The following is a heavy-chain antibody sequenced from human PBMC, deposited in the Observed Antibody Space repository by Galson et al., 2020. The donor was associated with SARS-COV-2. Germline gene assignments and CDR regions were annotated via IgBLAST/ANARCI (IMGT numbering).Heavy chain of an antibody. CDR2: VYYTGHT. Sequence: ASETLSLTCNVSGGSFSPYYWSWIRQPPGKGLEWIGYVYYTGHTNYTPSLKDRVTISIDTSNNQFSLRLNSVTAADTAVYFCARGGDGSGFYRSYYFDSWGQGALVTVSS. D-gene: IGHD6-19*01. J-gene: IGHJ4*02. CDR3: ARGGDGSGFYRSYYFDS. CDR1: GGSFSPYY. V-gene: IGHV4-59*12.